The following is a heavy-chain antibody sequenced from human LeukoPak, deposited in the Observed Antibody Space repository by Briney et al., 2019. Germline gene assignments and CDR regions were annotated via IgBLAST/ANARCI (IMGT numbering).Heavy chain of an antibody. V-gene: IGHV4-59*01. CDR1: GGSISSYY. D-gene: IGHD2-21*01. CDR3: ARVSGLGWFDP. CDR2: IYYSGST. Sequence: TSETLSLTCTVSGGSISSYYWSWIRQPPGKGLEWIGYIYYSGSTNYNPSLKSRVTISVDTSKNQFSLKLSSVTAADTAVYYCARVSGLGWFDPWGQGTLVTVSS. J-gene: IGHJ5*02.